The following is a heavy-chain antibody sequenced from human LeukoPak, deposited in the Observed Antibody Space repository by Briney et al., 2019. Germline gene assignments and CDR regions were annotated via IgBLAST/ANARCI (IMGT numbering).Heavy chain of an antibody. J-gene: IGHJ4*02. Sequence: SETLSLTCTVSGGSISSSSYYWRWIRQPPGKGLEWIGEINHSGSTNYNPPLKSRVTISVDTSKNQFSLKLSSVTAADTAVYYCAGSSSWFLNYDYWGQGTLVTVSS. CDR3: AGSSSWFLNYDY. V-gene: IGHV4-39*07. D-gene: IGHD6-13*01. CDR2: INHSGST. CDR1: GGSISSSSYY.